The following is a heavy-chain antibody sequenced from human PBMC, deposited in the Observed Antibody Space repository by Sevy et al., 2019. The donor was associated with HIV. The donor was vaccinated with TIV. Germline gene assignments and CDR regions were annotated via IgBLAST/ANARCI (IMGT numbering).Heavy chain of an antibody. Sequence: GGSLRLSCAASVFTFSSYAMSWVRQAPGKGLEWASVISGSGGSTYYAGSVKGRFTISRDNSKNTLYLQMSSLRVEDTAVYYWAKGVYSSSWYGGGDYWGQGILVTVSS. J-gene: IGHJ4*02. CDR1: VFTFSSYA. CDR3: AKGVYSSSWYGGGDY. D-gene: IGHD6-13*01. CDR2: ISGSGGST. V-gene: IGHV3-23*01.